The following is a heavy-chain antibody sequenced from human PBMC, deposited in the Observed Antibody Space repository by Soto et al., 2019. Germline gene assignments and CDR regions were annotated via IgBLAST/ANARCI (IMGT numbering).Heavy chain of an antibody. J-gene: IGHJ6*02. D-gene: IGHD5-12*01. Sequence: QVQLQESGPGLVKPSETLSLTCTVSGGSISSYYWSWIRQPPGKGLEWIGYIYYSGSTNYNPSLKSRVTISVDTSKNQFSLKLSSVTAADTAVYYCARTVSGYDYYYGMDVWGQGTTVTVSS. V-gene: IGHV4-59*01. CDR1: GGSISSYY. CDR2: IYYSGST. CDR3: ARTVSGYDYYYGMDV.